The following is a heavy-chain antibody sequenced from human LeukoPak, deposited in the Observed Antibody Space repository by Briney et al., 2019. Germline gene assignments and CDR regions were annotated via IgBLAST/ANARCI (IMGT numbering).Heavy chain of an antibody. J-gene: IGHJ5*02. CDR3: ASKPGYWFDP. Sequence: SETLSLTCAVYGGSFSGYYWSWIRHPPGKGLEWIGEINHSGSTNYNPSLKSRVTISVDTSKNQFSLKLSSVTAADTAVYYCASKPGYWFDPWGQGTLVTVSS. D-gene: IGHD1-14*01. V-gene: IGHV4-34*01. CDR1: GGSFSGYY. CDR2: INHSGST.